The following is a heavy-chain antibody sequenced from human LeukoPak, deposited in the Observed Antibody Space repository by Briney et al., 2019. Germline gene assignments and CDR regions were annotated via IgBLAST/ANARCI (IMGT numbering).Heavy chain of an antibody. CDR1: GFSVGTDY. J-gene: IGHJ3*01. V-gene: IGHV3-53*01. CDR2: VHSGGAT. D-gene: IGHD3-3*01. Sequence: GGSLRLSCEVSGFSVGTDYMTWIRQAPGKGLVWVSVVHSGGATFYADSVKGRFTISRDTSKNTVSLEMTNFRAEDTGVYYCARGYDIWSGSSSGVFDVWGQGTMVIVSS. CDR3: ARGYDIWSGSSSGVFDV.